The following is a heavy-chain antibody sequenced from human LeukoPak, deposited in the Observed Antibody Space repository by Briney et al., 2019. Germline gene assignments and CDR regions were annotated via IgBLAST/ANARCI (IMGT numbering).Heavy chain of an antibody. CDR2: IYSGGST. V-gene: IGHV3-66*04. D-gene: IGHD3-10*01. J-gene: IGHJ4*02. Sequence: GGSLRLSCAASGFTVSSNYMSWVRQAPGKGLEWVSVIYSGGSTYYADSVKGRFTISRDNSKNTLYLQMNSLRAEDTAVYYCAKHSRGLYGSAPLYYFDYWGQGTLVTVSS. CDR1: GFTVSSNY. CDR3: AKHSRGLYGSAPLYYFDY.